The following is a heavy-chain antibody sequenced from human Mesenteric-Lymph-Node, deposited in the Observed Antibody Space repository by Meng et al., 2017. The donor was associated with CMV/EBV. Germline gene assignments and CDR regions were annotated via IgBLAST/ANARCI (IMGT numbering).Heavy chain of an antibody. CDR2: IYASGAT. Sequence: GESLKTSCTTSGFTVSSNYMSWVRQAPGKGLEWVSLIYASGATYYADSVKGRFIISRDSSKNTLYLQMNDLRVDDTAVYYCARVGGDLDTSSWYPFDYWGLGTSVTVSS. J-gene: IGHJ4*02. CDR1: GFTVSSNY. CDR3: ARVGGDLDTSSWYPFDY. V-gene: IGHV3-53*01. D-gene: IGHD6-13*01.